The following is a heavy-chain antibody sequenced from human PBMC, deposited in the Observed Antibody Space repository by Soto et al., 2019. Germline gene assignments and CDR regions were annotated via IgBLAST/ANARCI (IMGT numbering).Heavy chain of an antibody. CDR2: IIPIFGTA. Sequence: QVQLVQSGAEVKKPGSSVKVSCKASGGTFSSYAISWVRQAPGQGLEWMGEIIPIFGTANYAQKFQGRVTSTADESTSTAYRELSSLRSEATAVYYCARDRGPSSGYYPYWFDPWGQGTLVTVSS. V-gene: IGHV1-69*12. J-gene: IGHJ5*02. CDR1: GGTFSSYA. D-gene: IGHD3-22*01. CDR3: ARDRGPSSGYYPYWFDP.